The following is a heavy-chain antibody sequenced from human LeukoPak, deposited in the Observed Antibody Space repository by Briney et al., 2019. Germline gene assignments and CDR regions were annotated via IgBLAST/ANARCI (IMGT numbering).Heavy chain of an antibody. V-gene: IGHV4-30-2*01. D-gene: IGHD6-13*01. Sequence: SETLSLTCAVSGGSISSGDHSWSWIRQPPGKGLEWIGNMYYSGSTYYNASLKSRVTISVYTSKNQFSLRLSSVTAADTAVYYCVRGEEQQLPDWGQGTLVTVSS. J-gene: IGHJ4*02. CDR1: GGSISSGDHS. CDR3: VRGEEQQLPD. CDR2: MYYSGST.